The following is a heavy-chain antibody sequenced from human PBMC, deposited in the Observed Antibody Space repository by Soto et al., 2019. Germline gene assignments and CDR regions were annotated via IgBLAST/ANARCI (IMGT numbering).Heavy chain of an antibody. CDR3: ARDGILTGYYLRYGMDV. CDR2: IIPIFGTA. J-gene: IGHJ6*02. Sequence: QVQLVQSGAEVKKPGSSVKVSCKASGGTFSSYAISWVRQAPGQGLEWMGGIIPIFGTANYAQKFQGRVTITADESTSTAYMEMSSLRSEDTDVYYCARDGILTGYYLRYGMDVWGQGTTVTVSS. V-gene: IGHV1-69*01. CDR1: GGTFSSYA. D-gene: IGHD3-9*01.